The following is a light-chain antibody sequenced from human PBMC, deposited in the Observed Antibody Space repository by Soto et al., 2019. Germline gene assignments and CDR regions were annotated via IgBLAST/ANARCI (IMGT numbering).Light chain of an antibody. Sequence: QSVLTQPRSVSGSPGQSVTISCSGTSSDVGAHNYVSWYQQHPGTAPKLMIYDVSKRPSGVPGRFSGSKSGNTASLTISGLQAEDEADDYCCSYAGTYTFIFGGGTKLTVL. CDR2: DVS. CDR1: SSDVGAHNY. CDR3: CSYAGTYTFI. J-gene: IGLJ2*01. V-gene: IGLV2-11*01.